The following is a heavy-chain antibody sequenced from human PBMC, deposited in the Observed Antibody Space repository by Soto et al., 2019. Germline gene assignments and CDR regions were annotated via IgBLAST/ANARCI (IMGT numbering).Heavy chain of an antibody. CDR2: IYWDDDN. D-gene: IGHD2-15*01. Sequence: QITLKESGPTLVKPTQTLTLTCTFSGFSFTTGGVGVAWIRQPPGKALEWSGLIYWDDDNRYSPSLKNRVTITRDTSRNQVVLPLTNMYPVDTGTDYFVHREGANAEFDVWGPGILVTVSA. CDR3: VHREGANAEFDV. J-gene: IGHJ4*02. CDR1: GFSFTTGGVG. V-gene: IGHV2-5*02.